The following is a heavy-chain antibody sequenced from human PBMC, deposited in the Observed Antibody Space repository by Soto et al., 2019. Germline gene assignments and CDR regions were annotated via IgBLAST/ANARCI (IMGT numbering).Heavy chain of an antibody. CDR3: ARGSTDSYPMSPIFDF. J-gene: IGHJ4*02. Sequence: PGGSLRLSCVASGLTFGSRAMSWVRQAPGEGLQWVSTITDTGGDAKYADSVRGRFVISRDNSKKTLYLQMTSLTAEDSAMYFCARGSTDSYPMSPIFDFWARRTLVTVSS. D-gene: IGHD2-21*01. CDR2: ITDTGGDA. V-gene: IGHV3-23*01. CDR1: GLTFGSRA.